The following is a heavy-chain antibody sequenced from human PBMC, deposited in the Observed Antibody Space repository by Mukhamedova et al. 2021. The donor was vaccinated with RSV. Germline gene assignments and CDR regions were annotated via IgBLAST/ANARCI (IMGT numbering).Heavy chain of an antibody. Sequence: HGGSTYYNPSLKSRVTISVDTSKNQFSLKLSSVTAADTAVYYCARGAFIEGYCSSTSCYMTVGAFDYWGQGTLVTVSS. V-gene: IGHV4-30-2*04. D-gene: IGHD2-2*02. CDR3: ARGAFIEGYCSSTSCYMTVGAFDY. CDR2: HGGST. J-gene: IGHJ4*02.